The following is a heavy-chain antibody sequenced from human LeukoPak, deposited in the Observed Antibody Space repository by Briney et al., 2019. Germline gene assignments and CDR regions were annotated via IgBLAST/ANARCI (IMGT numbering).Heavy chain of an antibody. CDR3: ARGSGSSWYYYGWFDP. J-gene: IGHJ5*02. CDR1: GYTFTSYD. CDR2: MNPNGGNT. V-gene: IGHV1-8*01. D-gene: IGHD6-13*01. Sequence: ASVKVSCKASGYTFTSYDINWVRQATGQGLEWMGWMNPNGGNTGYAQKFQGRVTMTRNTSISTAYMELSSLRSEDTAVYYCARGSGSSWYYYGWFDPWGQGTLVTVSS.